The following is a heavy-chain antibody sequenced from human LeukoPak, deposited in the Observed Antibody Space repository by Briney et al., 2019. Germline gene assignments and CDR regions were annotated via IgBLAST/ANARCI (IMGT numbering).Heavy chain of an antibody. V-gene: IGHV5-51*01. CDR1: GYSFTNYW. J-gene: IGHJ3*01. Sequence: GESLKISCKGSGYSFTNYWIGWVRQMPGKGLEWMGIIYPGDSESRYSPSFQGQVTISVDKSINTAYLQWSSLQASDTAMYYCGMSGDRVPLQDDVFDVWGQGTMVTVST. D-gene: IGHD1-26*01. CDR3: GMSGDRVPLQDDVFDV. CDR2: IYPGDSES.